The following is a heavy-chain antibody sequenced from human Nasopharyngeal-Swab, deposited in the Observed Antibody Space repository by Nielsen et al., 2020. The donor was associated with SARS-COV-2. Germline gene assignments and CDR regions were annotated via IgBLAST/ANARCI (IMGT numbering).Heavy chain of an antibody. D-gene: IGHD6-13*01. Sequence: SETLSLTCTVSGGSISSYYWSWIRQPPGKGPEWIGYIYYSGSTNYNPSLKSRVTISVDTSKNQFSLKLSSVTAADTAVYYCARFGGSSWYGYYFDYWGQGTLVTVSS. CDR2: IYYSGST. CDR3: ARFGGSSWYGYYFDY. V-gene: IGHV4-59*13. J-gene: IGHJ4*02. CDR1: GGSISSYY.